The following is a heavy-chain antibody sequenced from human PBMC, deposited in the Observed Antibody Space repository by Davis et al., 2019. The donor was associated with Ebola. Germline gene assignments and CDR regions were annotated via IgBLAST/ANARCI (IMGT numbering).Heavy chain of an antibody. CDR2: INHSGTT. CDR1: AVSFSGYY. Sequence: MPSETLSLTCAVYAVSFSGYYWNWIRQPPGKGLEWFGEINHSGTTNSNPSLKSRVTMSVDTSKNQFSLRVKSVTAADTAVYYCAIGGGYGGYGMDVWGQGTTVTVSS. V-gene: IGHV4-34*01. J-gene: IGHJ6*02. D-gene: IGHD6-25*01. CDR3: AIGGGYGGYGMDV.